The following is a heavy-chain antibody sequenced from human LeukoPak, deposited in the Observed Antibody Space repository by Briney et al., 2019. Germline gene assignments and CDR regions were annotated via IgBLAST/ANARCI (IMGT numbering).Heavy chain of an antibody. CDR1: EFSVGSNY. CDR2: IYSGGST. J-gene: IGHJ6*03. Sequence: GGSLRLSCAASEFSVGSNYMTWVRQAPGKGLEWVSLIYSGGSTYYADSVKGRFTISRDNSKNTLYLQMNSLRAEDTAVYYCARSWYYYYYMDVWGKGTTITISS. CDR3: ARSWYYYYYMDV. V-gene: IGHV3-66*01.